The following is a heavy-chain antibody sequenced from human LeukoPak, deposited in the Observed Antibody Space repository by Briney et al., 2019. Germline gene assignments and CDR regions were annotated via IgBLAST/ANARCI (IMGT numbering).Heavy chain of an antibody. CDR3: TKGLYGSGSSPDF. V-gene: IGHV3-23*01. J-gene: IGHJ4*02. CDR1: GFTFRKYA. CDR2: INDSGSST. D-gene: IGHD3-10*01. Sequence: GGSLRLSCAASGFTFRKYAMTWVRQAPGKGLEWVSGINDSGSSTYYADSVKCRLTISRDNAKNTVYLQMNNLRVEDTAVYYCTKGLYGSGSSPDFWGQGTLVTVSS.